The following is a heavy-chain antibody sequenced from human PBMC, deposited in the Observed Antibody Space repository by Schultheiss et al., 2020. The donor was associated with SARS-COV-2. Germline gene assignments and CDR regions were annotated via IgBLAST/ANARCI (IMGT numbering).Heavy chain of an antibody. CDR2: IYAGDSDT. CDR3: ARSYNSYYYYGLDV. Sequence: GESLKISCKGSGYRFTNSWIGWVRQMPGKGLDWMGIIYAGDSDTRYSPSFQGQVTISADKSISTAYLQWSSLKASDTAMYYCARSYNSYYYYGLDVWGQGTTVTVSS. CDR1: GYRFTNSW. D-gene: IGHD1-1*01. V-gene: IGHV5-51*01. J-gene: IGHJ6*02.